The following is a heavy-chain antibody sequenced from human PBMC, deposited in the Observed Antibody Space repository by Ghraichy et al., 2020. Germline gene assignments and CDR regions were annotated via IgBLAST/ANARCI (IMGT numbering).Heavy chain of an antibody. CDR2: INHSGST. V-gene: IGHV4-39*02. Sequence: SETLSLTCTVSGGSISTNNYYWSWIRQPPGRGLEWIVSINHSGSTYYNPSLKSRVTISVDTSKNQFSLRLSSVTAVDTAVYYCTRELRSSPDYWGQGTLVTVSS. CDR1: GGSISTNNYY. D-gene: IGHD6-13*01. CDR3: TRELRSSPDY. J-gene: IGHJ4*02.